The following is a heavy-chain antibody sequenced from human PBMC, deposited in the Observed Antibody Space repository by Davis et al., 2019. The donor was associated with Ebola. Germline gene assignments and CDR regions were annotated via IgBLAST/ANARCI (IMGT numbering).Heavy chain of an antibody. D-gene: IGHD5/OR15-5a*01. J-gene: IGHJ3*02. Sequence: ASVTVSCKASGYTFTGYYMHWVRQAPGQRLEWTGWINPNSGGTNYAQKFPGCVTITRDTSISTAYMELSRLRSDDTAVYYCARYIYEADAFDIWGQGTMVTVSS. V-gene: IGHV1-2*04. CDR3: ARYIYEADAFDI. CDR2: INPNSGGT. CDR1: GYTFTGYY.